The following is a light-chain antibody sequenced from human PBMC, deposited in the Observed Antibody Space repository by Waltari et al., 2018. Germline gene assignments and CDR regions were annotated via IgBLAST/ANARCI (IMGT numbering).Light chain of an antibody. CDR3: QKYDRLPAT. J-gene: IGKJ1*01. CDR1: QTVGKA. CDR2: DTS. Sequence: EMVLTQSPGTLSLSPGETATLSGRASQTVGKALTWYQQKPGQAPRLLIYDTSRRAPGIPDRFSGRVFGTDFSLTIRRLEPQDFAVYYCQKYDRLPATFGQGTKVEIK. V-gene: IGKV3-20*01.